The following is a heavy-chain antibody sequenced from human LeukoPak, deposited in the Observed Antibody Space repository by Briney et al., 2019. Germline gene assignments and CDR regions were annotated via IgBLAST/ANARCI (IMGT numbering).Heavy chain of an antibody. CDR1: RFTFSSYG. CDR3: TSRTCSGGTCDKDY. D-gene: IGHD2-15*01. V-gene: IGHV3-30*03. J-gene: IGHJ4*02. CDR2: ISYDGSNK. Sequence: GRSLRLSCAASRFTFSSYGMHWVRQAPGKGLEWVAVISYDGSNKYYADSVKGRFTVSRDNSKNTLYLQMNSLRAVDTAVYYCTSRTCSGGTCDKDYWGQGTLVTVSS.